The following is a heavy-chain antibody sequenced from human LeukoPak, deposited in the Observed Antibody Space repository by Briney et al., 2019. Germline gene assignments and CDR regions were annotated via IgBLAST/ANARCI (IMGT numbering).Heavy chain of an antibody. CDR3: ARVFTEADSSVGY. V-gene: IGHV1-8*02. D-gene: IGHD6-13*01. Sequence: GASVKVSCKASGYTCTGYYMHWVRQATGQGLEWMGWMNPNSGNTGYAQKFQGRVTMTRNTSISTAYMELSSLRSEDTAVYYCARVFTEADSSVGYWGQGTLVTVSS. J-gene: IGHJ4*02. CDR1: GYTCTGYY. CDR2: MNPNSGNT.